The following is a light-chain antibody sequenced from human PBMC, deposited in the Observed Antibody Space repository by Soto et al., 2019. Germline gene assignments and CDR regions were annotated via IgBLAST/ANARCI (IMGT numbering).Light chain of an antibody. J-gene: IGKJ1*01. CDR1: QSISSW. V-gene: IGKV1-5*03. CDR2: KAS. CDR3: QQYNIYPWT. Sequence: DIQMTQSPSTLSASVGDRVTITCRASQSISSWLAWYQHKPGKAPKLLIYKASSLESGVPSRFSGSGSGTEFTLTISSLQPDDFATYYCQQYNIYPWTFGQGTKVEIK.